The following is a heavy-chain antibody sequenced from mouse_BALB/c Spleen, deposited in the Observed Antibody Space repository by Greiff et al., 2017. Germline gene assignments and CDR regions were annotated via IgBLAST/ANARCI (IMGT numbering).Heavy chain of an antibody. CDR2: ISYSGST. Sequence: EVKLMESGPSLVKPSQTLSLTCSVTGDSITSGYWNWIRKFPGNKLEYMGYISYSGSTYYNPSLKSRISITRDTSKNQYYLQLNSVTTEDTATYYCARSHYYGSSYHASYFDYWGQGTTLTVSS. D-gene: IGHD1-1*01. CDR3: ARSHYYGSSYHASYFDY. V-gene: IGHV3-8*02. CDR1: GDSITSGY. J-gene: IGHJ2*01.